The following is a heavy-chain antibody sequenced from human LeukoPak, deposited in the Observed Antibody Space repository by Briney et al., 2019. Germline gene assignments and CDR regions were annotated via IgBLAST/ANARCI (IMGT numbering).Heavy chain of an antibody. Sequence: GESLKISCKGSGYSFTSYWIGWVGQMPGKGLEWMGIIYPGDFDTRYSPSFQGQVTISADKSISTAYLQWSSLKASDTAMYYCARQNQWLVQYYYYYGMDVWGQGTTVTVSS. CDR2: IYPGDFDT. J-gene: IGHJ6*02. CDR3: ARQNQWLVQYYYYYGMDV. D-gene: IGHD6-19*01. CDR1: GYSFTSYW. V-gene: IGHV5-51*01.